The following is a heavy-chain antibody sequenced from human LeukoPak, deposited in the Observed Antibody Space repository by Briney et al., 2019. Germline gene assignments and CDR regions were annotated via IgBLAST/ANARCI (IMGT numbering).Heavy chain of an antibody. Sequence: PSQTLSLTCTVSGGSISSGDYYWSWIRQPAGKGLEWIGPIYTRGSTNYNTSLKSRVTISVDTSKNQFSLKLSSVTAADTAVYYCARVANFWSGYYTFDYWGQGTLVTVSS. CDR2: IYTRGST. V-gene: IGHV4-61*02. J-gene: IGHJ4*02. D-gene: IGHD3-3*01. CDR1: GGSISSGDYY. CDR3: ARVANFWSGYYTFDY.